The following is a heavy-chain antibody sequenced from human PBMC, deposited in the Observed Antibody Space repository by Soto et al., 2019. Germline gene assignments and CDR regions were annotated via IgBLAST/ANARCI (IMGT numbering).Heavy chain of an antibody. V-gene: IGHV3-23*01. CDR2: ISGSGGST. CDR1: GFTFSSYA. J-gene: IGHJ6*02. D-gene: IGHD3-16*02. Sequence: GGSLRLSCAASGFTFSSYAMSWVRQAPGRGLEWVSAISGSGGSTYYADSVKGRFTISRDNSKNTLYLQMNSLRAEDTAVYYCAKETSFYYYYGMDVWGQGTTVTVSS. CDR3: AKETSFYYYYGMDV.